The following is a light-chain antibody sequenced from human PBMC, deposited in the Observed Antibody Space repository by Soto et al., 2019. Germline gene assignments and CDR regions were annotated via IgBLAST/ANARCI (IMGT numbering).Light chain of an antibody. V-gene: IGKV1-5*01. J-gene: IGKJ1*01. Sequence: DIQMTQSPSTLSASVGDRVTITCRASQSIGRFLAWYQHQPGKAPKLLIYDSSTLKSGVPSRFSDTGSGTEFTFSIPSLQPEHFGTYYCQQCYMGWTFGQGTKVDFK. CDR1: QSIGRF. CDR3: QQCYMGWT. CDR2: DSS.